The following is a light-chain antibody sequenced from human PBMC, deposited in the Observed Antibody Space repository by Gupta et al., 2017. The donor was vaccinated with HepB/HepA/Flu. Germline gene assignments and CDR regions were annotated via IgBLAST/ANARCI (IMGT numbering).Light chain of an antibody. J-gene: IGKJ5*01. CDR2: GVS. Sequence: DIVMTESPRPLLVTLGQPASISCRSSQTSVHRDGNTYLTWFQQRPGQAPRRLIYGVSKRAAGIPDRFSGSGSGTDFTLKISRVEAEDVAFYYCRQFTHWPPLTFGEGTLMEIK. V-gene: IGKV2-30*02. CDR3: RQFTHWPPLT. CDR1: QTSVHRDGNTY.